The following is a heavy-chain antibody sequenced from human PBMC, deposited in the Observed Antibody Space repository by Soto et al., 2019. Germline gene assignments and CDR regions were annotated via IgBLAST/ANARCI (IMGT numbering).Heavy chain of an antibody. CDR1: GGTFSDLA. CDR2: VIPLFGTP. J-gene: IGHJ4*02. Sequence: VHLVQSGTEVKKPGSSVKLSCKTSGGTFSDLAFSWVRQAPGQGLEWRGGVIPLFGTPNYGQSFQGRVTVIADESSSTVDMELRSLRSEDTAVYYCASERVAEMATGGYFDDWGQGTLVTVSS. V-gene: IGHV1-69*01. D-gene: IGHD5-12*01. CDR3: ASERVAEMATGGYFDD.